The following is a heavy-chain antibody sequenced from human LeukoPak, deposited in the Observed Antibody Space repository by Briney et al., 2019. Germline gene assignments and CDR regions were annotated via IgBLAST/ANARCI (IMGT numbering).Heavy chain of an antibody. V-gene: IGHV1-2*02. J-gene: IGHJ5*02. CDR2: VNPDSGDT. CDR3: ARVWDASGWSNWFDP. Sequence: ASVTVSCKSSVYKFTAYYIHWIRQAPGQGLEWMGWVNPDSGDTNCTQKYEGRLTLTRDTSVTTVYMELSSLTSDDTAVYYCARVWDASGWSNWFDPWGQGTLVTVSS. D-gene: IGHD6-19*01. CDR1: VYKFTAYY.